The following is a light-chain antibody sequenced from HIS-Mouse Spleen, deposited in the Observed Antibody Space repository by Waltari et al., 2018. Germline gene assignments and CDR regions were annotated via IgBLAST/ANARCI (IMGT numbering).Light chain of an antibody. CDR2: GDS. CDR3: QVWDSSSDHVV. Sequence: SYVLTQPPSVSVAPGKTARITCGGNNIGSKSVHWYQQKPGQAPVLVVYGDSDRPSGFPERFSGSNSGNTATLTISRVEAGDEADYYCQVWDSSSDHVVFGGGTKLTVL. J-gene: IGLJ2*01. V-gene: IGLV3-21*03. CDR1: NIGSKS.